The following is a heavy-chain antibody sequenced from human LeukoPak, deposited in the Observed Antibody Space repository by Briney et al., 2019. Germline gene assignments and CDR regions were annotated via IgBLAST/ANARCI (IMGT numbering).Heavy chain of an antibody. CDR1: GFTFSSYG. D-gene: IGHD1-14*01. CDR2: IWYDGSNK. V-gene: IGHV3-33*01. J-gene: IGHJ3*02. Sequence: GGSLRLSCAASGFTFSSYGMNWVRQAPGKGLEWVAVIWYDGSNKYYADSVKGRFTISRDNSKNTLYLQMNSLRAEDTAVYYCASPEGAFDIWGQGTMVTVPS. CDR3: ASPEGAFDI.